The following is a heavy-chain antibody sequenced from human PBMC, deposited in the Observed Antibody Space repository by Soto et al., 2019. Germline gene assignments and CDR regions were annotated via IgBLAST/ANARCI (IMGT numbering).Heavy chain of an antibody. J-gene: IGHJ6*02. D-gene: IGHD2-8*01. CDR1: GYSFTDYH. Sequence: EASVKVSCKASGYSFTDYHIHWVRQAPGQGLEWLGRINPKSGGTSTAQKFQGWVTMTTDTSISTASMELTRLTSDDTAIYYCARGDSTDCSNGVCSFFYNHDMDVWGQGTTVTAP. CDR2: INPKSGGT. V-gene: IGHV1-2*04. CDR3: ARGDSTDCSNGVCSFFYNHDMDV.